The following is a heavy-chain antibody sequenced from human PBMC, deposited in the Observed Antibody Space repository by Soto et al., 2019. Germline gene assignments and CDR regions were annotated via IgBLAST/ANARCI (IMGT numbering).Heavy chain of an antibody. CDR3: ARESPYCGGDCYVARYYYYYYYMDV. CDR2: VYQSGTT. CDR1: GSSISTSSDF. J-gene: IGHJ6*03. D-gene: IGHD2-21*01. Sequence: SETLSLTCSVSGSSISTSSDFWVWIRQAPGKGLEWIGNVYQSGTTRLNPSLKSRVSIFVDTSKNQFSLELSSATAADTAVYYCARESPYCGGDCYVARYYYYYYYMDVWGKGTTVTVSS. V-gene: IGHV4-39*02.